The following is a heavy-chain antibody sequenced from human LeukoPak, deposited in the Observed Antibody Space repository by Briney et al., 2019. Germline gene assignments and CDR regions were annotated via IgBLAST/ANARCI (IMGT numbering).Heavy chain of an antibody. Sequence: GALRLSLATPGFPFRKYLMQLVRQAPGKGLGWVSRINTDGSRITYADSVKGRFTISRDNAMNTVYLQMNSLRAEDTAVYYCARVLSGSWDWFDPWGQGTLVTVSS. CDR3: ARVLSGSWDWFDP. D-gene: IGHD3-22*01. CDR2: INTDGSRI. V-gene: IGHV3-74*01. CDR1: GFPFRKYL. J-gene: IGHJ5*02.